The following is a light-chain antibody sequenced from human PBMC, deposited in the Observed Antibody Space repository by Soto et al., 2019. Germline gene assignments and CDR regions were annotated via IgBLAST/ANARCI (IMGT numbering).Light chain of an antibody. V-gene: IGLV2-11*01. CDR3: CSYGGSYTVV. CDR2: DVS. Sequence: QSVLTQPRSVSGSPGQSVTISCTGTSSDVGGFNYVSWFQQHPGKAPQLMIYDVSKRPSGVPDRFSGSKSGNTASLTISGLQAEDEADYYCCSYGGSYTVVFGGGTKLTVL. J-gene: IGLJ2*01. CDR1: SSDVGGFNY.